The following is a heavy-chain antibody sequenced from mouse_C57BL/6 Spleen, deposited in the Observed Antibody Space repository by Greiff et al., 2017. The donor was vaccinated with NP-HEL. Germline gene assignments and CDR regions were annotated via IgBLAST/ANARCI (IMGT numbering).Heavy chain of an antibody. CDR3: TFYDGYFSWFAY. V-gene: IGHV1-15*01. J-gene: IGHJ3*01. D-gene: IGHD2-3*01. Sequence: QVQLKESGAELVRPGASVTLSCKASGYTFTDYEMHWVKQTPVHGLEWIGAIDPETGGTAYNQKFKGKAILTADKSSSTAYMELRSLTSEDSAVYYCTFYDGYFSWFAYWGQGTLVTVS. CDR2: IDPETGGT. CDR1: GYTFTDYE.